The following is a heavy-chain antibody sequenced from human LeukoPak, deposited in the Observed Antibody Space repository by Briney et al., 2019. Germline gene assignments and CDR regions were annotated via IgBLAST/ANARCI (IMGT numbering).Heavy chain of an antibody. V-gene: IGHV1-8*01. CDR1: GYTFTSYD. Sequence: ASVKVSCKASGYTFTSYDINWVRQATGQGLEWMGWMNPNSGNTGYAQKFQGRVTITRNTSISTAYMELSSLRSEDTAVYFCARMYYDFWSGYPTNWFDPWGQGTLVTVSS. CDR2: MNPNSGNT. CDR3: ARMYYDFWSGYPTNWFDP. J-gene: IGHJ5*02. D-gene: IGHD3-3*01.